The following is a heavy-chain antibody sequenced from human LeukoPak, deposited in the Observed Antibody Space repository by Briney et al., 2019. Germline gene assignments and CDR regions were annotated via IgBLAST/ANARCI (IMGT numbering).Heavy chain of an antibody. Sequence: GGSLRLSCAASGFTFSSYSMNWVRQAPGKGLEWVSGINWNGGSTGYADSVKGRFTISRDNAKNSLYLQMNSLRAEDTALYYCARDLFGGTKVGATFGYWGQGTLVTVSS. J-gene: IGHJ4*02. D-gene: IGHD1-26*01. V-gene: IGHV3-20*04. CDR2: INWNGGST. CDR3: ARDLFGGTKVGATFGY. CDR1: GFTFSSYS.